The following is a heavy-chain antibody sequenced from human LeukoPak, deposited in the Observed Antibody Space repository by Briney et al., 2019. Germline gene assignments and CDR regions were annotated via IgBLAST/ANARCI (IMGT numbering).Heavy chain of an antibody. CDR2: EQKDGSYK. Sequence: QSGGSLRLSCATSEFSFTSHGMHWARQAPGKGLEWVAFEQKDGSYKKYADSVKGRFTISRDNSKNTLYLQMNSLRAEDTAVYYCAKQLRQRGLFDYWGQGTLVTVSS. V-gene: IGHV3-30*02. J-gene: IGHJ4*02. CDR1: EFSFTSHG. D-gene: IGHD1-1*01. CDR3: AKQLRQRGLFDY.